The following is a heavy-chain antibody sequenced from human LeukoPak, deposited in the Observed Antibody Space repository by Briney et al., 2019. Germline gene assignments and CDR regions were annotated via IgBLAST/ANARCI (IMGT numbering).Heavy chain of an antibody. CDR2: ISGSGGST. Sequence: GGSLRLSCAASGFTFAGYAMSWVRQAPGKGLEWVSTISGSGGSTYYADSVKGRLTISRDNSKNTLYLQMNSLRAEDTAVYYCAKDSDSSGYYPFDYWGQGTLVTVSS. J-gene: IGHJ4*02. V-gene: IGHV3-23*01. CDR1: GFTFAGYA. CDR3: AKDSDSSGYYPFDY. D-gene: IGHD3-22*01.